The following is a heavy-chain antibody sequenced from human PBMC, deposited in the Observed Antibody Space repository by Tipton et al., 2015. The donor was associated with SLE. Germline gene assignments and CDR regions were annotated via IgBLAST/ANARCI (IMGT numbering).Heavy chain of an antibody. Sequence: QLVQSGPEVKKPGASVKVFCKASGYTFTSYYMHWVRQAPGQGLEWMGIINPSGGSTSYAQKFQGRVTMTRDTSTSTVYMELSSLRSEDTAVYYCARGTPASDIVVVPAAIRAFDIWGQGTMVTVSS. CDR1: GYTFTSYY. V-gene: IGHV1-46*01. D-gene: IGHD2-2*01. CDR2: INPSGGST. J-gene: IGHJ3*02. CDR3: ARGTPASDIVVVPAAIRAFDI.